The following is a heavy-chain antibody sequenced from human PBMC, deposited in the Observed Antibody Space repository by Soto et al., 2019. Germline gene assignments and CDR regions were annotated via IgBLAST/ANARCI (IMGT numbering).Heavy chain of an antibody. CDR2: ISYDGSNK. D-gene: IGHD2-15*01. CDR3: TKDRVPDGIYSFDY. J-gene: IGHJ4*02. V-gene: IGHV3-30-3*01. CDR1: GFIFSKYA. Sequence: GGSLRLSCAASGFIFSKYAMHWVRQAPGKGLEWVAVISYDGSNKYYRDSVKGRFTIFKDKSMNTVYLQMNSLTVEDAAVYYCTKDRVPDGIYSFDYWGQGALVTVSS.